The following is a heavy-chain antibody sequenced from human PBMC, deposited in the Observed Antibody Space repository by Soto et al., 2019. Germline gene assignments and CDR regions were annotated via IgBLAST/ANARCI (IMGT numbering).Heavy chain of an antibody. D-gene: IGHD2-2*01. Sequence: SETLSLTCAVYGGSFSGYYWSWLRQPPGKGLEWIGEINHSGSTNYNPSLKSRATISVDTSKNQFSLKLTSVTATDTAFYYCARADCSSTSCYGILIDPWGQGTLVTVSS. V-gene: IGHV4-34*01. CDR1: GGSFSGYY. CDR3: ARADCSSTSCYGILIDP. CDR2: INHSGST. J-gene: IGHJ5*02.